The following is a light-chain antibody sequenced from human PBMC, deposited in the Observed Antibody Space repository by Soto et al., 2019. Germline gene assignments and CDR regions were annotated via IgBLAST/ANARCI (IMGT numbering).Light chain of an antibody. J-gene: IGKJ1*01. V-gene: IGKV3-15*01. CDR3: QQYSSYPWT. Sequence: EIVMTQSPATLSVSPGERVTLSCRASQSVSSRLAWYHQKPGQSPRLLIYGASTRATGIPARFSGSGSGTEFTLTISSLQSEDFATYYCQQYSSYPWTFGQGTKVEIK. CDR1: QSVSSR. CDR2: GAS.